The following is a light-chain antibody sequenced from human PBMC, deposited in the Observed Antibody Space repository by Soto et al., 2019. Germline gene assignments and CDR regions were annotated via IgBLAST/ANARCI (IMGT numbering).Light chain of an antibody. V-gene: IGKV3-11*01. J-gene: IGKJ3*01. CDR2: DAS. Sequence: IMLTQSPATLSLSPGGRATLSCSARQSVSSYLAWYQQKPGQAPRLLIYDASNRATGIPARFSGSGSGTDFTLTISSLEPEDFAVYYCQQRSNWPPFTFGPGTKVDIK. CDR1: QSVSSY. CDR3: QQRSNWPPFT.